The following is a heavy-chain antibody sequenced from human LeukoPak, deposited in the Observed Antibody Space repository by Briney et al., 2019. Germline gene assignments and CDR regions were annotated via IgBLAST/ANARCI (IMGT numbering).Heavy chain of an antibody. CDR2: IKKTGSET. CDR1: GFTFSNSV. Sequence: GRSLRLSCAASGFTFSNSVMHWVRQAPGKGLEWVAYIKKTGSETYYVDSVKGRFTITRDNTRNSLFLQMYSLRAEDTAVYFCAREDGYCSGGNCYSYFDSWGQGTLVTVSS. J-gene: IGHJ4*02. D-gene: IGHD2-15*01. CDR3: AREDGYCSGGNCYSYFDS. V-gene: IGHV3-7*01.